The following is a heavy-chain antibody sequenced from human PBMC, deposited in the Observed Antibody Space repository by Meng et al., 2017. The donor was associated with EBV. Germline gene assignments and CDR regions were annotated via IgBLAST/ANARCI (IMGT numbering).Heavy chain of an antibody. V-gene: IGHV1-46*01. J-gene: IGHJ5*02. Sequence: VRVWKSAGEVKKAGSSVKVPCKASCDTFTSNYMHGVRQAPGQGLEWMGIINPSGGSTSYAQKFQGRVTMTRDTSTSTVYMELSSLRSEDTAVYYCARNGIAAWGWFDPWGQGTLVTVSS. CDR3: ARNGIAAWGWFDP. D-gene: IGHD6-13*01. CDR1: CDTFTSNY. CDR2: INPSGGST.